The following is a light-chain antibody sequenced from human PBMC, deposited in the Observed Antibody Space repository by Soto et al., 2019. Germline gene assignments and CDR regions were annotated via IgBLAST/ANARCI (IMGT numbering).Light chain of an antibody. Sequence: ETVLTQSPGTLSLSPGERATLSSRASQSVSSNVAWYQEKPGQAPRLLIDGASTRATGIPARFSGSGSGTEFTLTLSSLQSEDFAVYYGQQYNNWPPEVTFGQGTKVDIK. V-gene: IGKV3-15*01. J-gene: IGKJ1*01. CDR1: QSVSSN. CDR3: QQYNNWPPEVT. CDR2: GAS.